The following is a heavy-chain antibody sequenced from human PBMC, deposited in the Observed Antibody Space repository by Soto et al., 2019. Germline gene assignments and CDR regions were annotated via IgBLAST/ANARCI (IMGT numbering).Heavy chain of an antibody. CDR3: AHGSGWLSDY. CDR2: IYWDDDN. Sequence: QITLKESGPTLVKPTQTLTLTCSFSGFSLTSTAVGVNWIRQPPGKALEWLALIYWDDDNHFSPSLQSRLSVTKDTSKNPVVLTMTNMDPVDTATYYCAHGSGWLSDYWGQGILVTVSS. D-gene: IGHD6-19*01. CDR1: GFSLTSTAVG. V-gene: IGHV2-5*02. J-gene: IGHJ4*02.